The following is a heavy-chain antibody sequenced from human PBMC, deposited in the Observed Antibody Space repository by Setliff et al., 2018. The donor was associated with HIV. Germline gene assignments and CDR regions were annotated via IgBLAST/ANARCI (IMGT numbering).Heavy chain of an antibody. CDR1: GVSISSHY. CDR3: ARQGNIVVVTSFDY. Sequence: SETLSLTCTVSGVSISSHYWSWIRQPPGKGLEWIGYIYNSGRTNYNPSLTSRVTISVDTSKNQFSLRLNSVTAADTAVYYCARQGNIVVVTSFDYWGQGTLVTVS. V-gene: IGHV4-59*08. J-gene: IGHJ4*02. CDR2: IYNSGRT. D-gene: IGHD2-21*02.